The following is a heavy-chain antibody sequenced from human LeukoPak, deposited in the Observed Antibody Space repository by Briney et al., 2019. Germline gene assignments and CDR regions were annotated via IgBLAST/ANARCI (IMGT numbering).Heavy chain of an antibody. CDR1: GGSISSYY. J-gene: IGHJ6*03. Sequence: SETLSLTCTVSGGSISSYYWSWIRQPAGKGLEWIGRIYSSGSTNYNPSLKSRVTMSVDTSKNQFSLKLSSVTAADTAVYYCARELEEVVVPAASGEHYYMDVWGKGTTVTISS. CDR3: ARELEEVVVPAASGEHYYMDV. V-gene: IGHV4-4*07. D-gene: IGHD2-2*01. CDR2: IYSSGST.